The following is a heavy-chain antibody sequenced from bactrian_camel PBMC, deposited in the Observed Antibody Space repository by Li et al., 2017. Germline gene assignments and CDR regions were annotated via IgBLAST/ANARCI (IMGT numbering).Heavy chain of an antibody. V-gene: IGHV3S6*01. Sequence: HVQLVESGGGSVQAGGSLRLTCAASGYVTSDYCMSWFRQAPGKEVEWVAGITSLPSLFRAASYADSVKGRFTISQDSARNTVYLQMNNLQPEDTATYYCAEERGSRGEHCYSLNYWGQGTQVTVSS. CDR1: GYVTSDYC. CDR2: ITSLPSLFRAA. D-gene: IGHD6*01. J-gene: IGHJ4*01. CDR3: AEERGSRGEHCYSLNY.